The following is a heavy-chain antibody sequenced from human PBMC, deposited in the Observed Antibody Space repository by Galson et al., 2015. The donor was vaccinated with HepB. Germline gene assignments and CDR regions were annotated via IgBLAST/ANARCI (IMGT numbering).Heavy chain of an antibody. CDR1: GYTFTGHF. CDR2: INPNTGGT. V-gene: IGHV1-2*06. CDR3: ARDFSLITTFGVRQRGWFDS. D-gene: IGHD3-3*01. J-gene: IGHJ5*01. Sequence: SVKVSCKASGYTFTGHFIHWVRQAPGRGLEWMGRINPNTGGTNYAQSLQGRVTLTRDTYLTTVYMEMRRLRSDDTAVYYCARDFSLITTFGVRQRGWFDSWGQGTLVTVSS.